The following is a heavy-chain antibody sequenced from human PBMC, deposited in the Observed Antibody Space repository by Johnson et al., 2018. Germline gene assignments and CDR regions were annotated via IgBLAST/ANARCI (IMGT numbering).Heavy chain of an antibody. V-gene: IGHV3-23*04. CDR3: AKGPMDSTFWSFRDNFYSYYLDV. CDR2: ISASGSDT. Sequence: EVQLVESGGGLVQPGGSLSLSCAASGFTFNNYAMYWVRQAPVKGLEWVSTISASGSDTYYAASVKGRFTISRDNSKNTLHLHMNSLKVEAPALYCCAKGPMDSTFWSFRDNFYSYYLDVWGKGTTVTVSS. J-gene: IGHJ6*03. CDR1: GFTFNNYA. D-gene: IGHD2-2*03.